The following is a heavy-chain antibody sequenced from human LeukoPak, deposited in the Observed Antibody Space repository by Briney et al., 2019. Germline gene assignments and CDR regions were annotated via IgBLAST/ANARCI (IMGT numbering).Heavy chain of an antibody. V-gene: IGHV3-23*01. D-gene: IGHD3-10*01. CDR3: AKGGNYYGSGSPGGTFDY. Sequence: GGSLRLSCAASGFTFSSYAMSWVRQAPGKGLEWVSAISGSGGSTYYADSVKGRFTISRDNSKNTPYLQMNSLRAEDTAVYYCAKGGNYYGSGSPGGTFDYWGQGTLVTVSS. CDR2: ISGSGGST. J-gene: IGHJ4*02. CDR1: GFTFSSYA.